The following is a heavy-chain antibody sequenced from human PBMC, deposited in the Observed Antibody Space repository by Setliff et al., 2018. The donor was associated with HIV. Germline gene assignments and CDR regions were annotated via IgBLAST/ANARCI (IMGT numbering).Heavy chain of an antibody. CDR1: GFSLSPFV. CDR2: IHQTGSET. CDR3: AKWNVAFDI. J-gene: IGHJ3*02. V-gene: IGHV3-7*01. Sequence: GESLRLSCAASGFSLSPFVMRWVRQAPGKGLEWVANIHQTGSETYYVDSVKGRFTISRDNAKNSLYLQMNSLRAEDTAVYYCAKWNVAFDIWGHGTMVTVSS. D-gene: IGHD1-1*01.